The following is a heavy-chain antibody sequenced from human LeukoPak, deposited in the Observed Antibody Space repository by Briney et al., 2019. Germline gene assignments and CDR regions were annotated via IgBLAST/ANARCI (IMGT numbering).Heavy chain of an antibody. CDR3: ARVASKGGMDV. J-gene: IGHJ6*02. V-gene: IGHV4-59*01. CDR1: GGSIGSYH. CDR2: VHYTWNA. D-gene: IGHD5/OR15-5a*01. Sequence: PSETLPLTCSVSGGSIGSYHWSWIRQPPGKGLEWIGHVHYTWNAKYNPSLKSRVTISLDRSSNQFSLRLSSVSAADTAVYYCARVASKGGMDVWGQGTTVTVSS.